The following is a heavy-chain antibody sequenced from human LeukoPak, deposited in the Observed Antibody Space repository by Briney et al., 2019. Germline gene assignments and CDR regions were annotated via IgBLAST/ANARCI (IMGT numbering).Heavy chain of an antibody. Sequence: GGSLRLSCAASGFTFSSYGMHWVRQAPGKGLEWVAFIRYDGSNKYYADSVKGRFTISRDNSKNTLYLQMNSLRAEDTAVYYCAKDQYYNDSSGYPSSWGQGTLVTVSS. CDR2: IRYDGSNK. CDR1: GFTFSSYG. V-gene: IGHV3-30*02. CDR3: AKDQYYNDSSGYPSS. J-gene: IGHJ4*02. D-gene: IGHD3-22*01.